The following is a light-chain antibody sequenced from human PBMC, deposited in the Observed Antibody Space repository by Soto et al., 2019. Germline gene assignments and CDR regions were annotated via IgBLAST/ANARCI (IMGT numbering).Light chain of an antibody. CDR3: SSYTSSDTYV. CDR2: DVS. Sequence: QSALTQPASVSGSPGQSITISCSGTSSDVGGYNYVSWYQQHPGKAPRLILYDVSNRPSGVSHRFSGSKSGNTASLTISGLQAEDDADYYCSSYTSSDTYVFGTWTKLTVL. J-gene: IGLJ1*01. CDR1: SSDVGGYNY. V-gene: IGLV2-14*03.